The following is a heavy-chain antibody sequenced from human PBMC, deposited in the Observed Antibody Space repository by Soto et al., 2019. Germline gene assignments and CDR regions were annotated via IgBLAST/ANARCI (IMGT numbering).Heavy chain of an antibody. V-gene: IGHV4-59*01. CDR1: GGSFSGYY. D-gene: IGHD2-21*02. CDR2: MYNTGST. J-gene: IGHJ6*02. CDR3: ARDLWGYCGTDCYPLDV. Sequence: SETLSLTCAVYGGSFSGYYWSWIRQPPGKGLEWIGYMYNTGSTVYNPSFKSRVTISVDTSKNQFSLKLNSVTAADTAVYYCARDLWGYCGTDCYPLDVWGQGTTVPVSS.